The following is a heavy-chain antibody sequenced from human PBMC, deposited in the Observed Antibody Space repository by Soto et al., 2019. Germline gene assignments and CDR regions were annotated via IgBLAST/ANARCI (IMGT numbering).Heavy chain of an antibody. CDR2: IWYDGSNK. Sequence: QVQLVESGGGVVQPGRSLRLSCAASGFTFSSYAMHWVRQAPGNGLEWVAVIWYDGSNKNYADSVKGRFTISRDNSKNTLYLQMTSLRTEDTAVYYCATARPGSGAYSYCDYWGQGILGTVAS. J-gene: IGHJ4*02. CDR3: ATARPGSGAYSYCDY. D-gene: IGHD3-10*01. V-gene: IGHV3-33*08. CDR1: GFTFSSYA.